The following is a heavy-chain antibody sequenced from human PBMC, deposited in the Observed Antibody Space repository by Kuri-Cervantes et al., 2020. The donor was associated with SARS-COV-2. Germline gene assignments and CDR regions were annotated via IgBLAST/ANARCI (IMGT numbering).Heavy chain of an antibody. CDR1: GGSISSGDYY. V-gene: IGHV4-39*01. D-gene: IGHD6-6*01. CDR3: ARRGAGSSSAVFDI. J-gene: IGHJ3*02. CDR2: IYHSGST. Sequence: SETLSLTCTASGGSISSGDYYWGWIRQPPGKGLEWIAIIYHSGSTYYNPSLKSRVTISLDTSKNQFSLKLSSVTAADTAVYYCARRGAGSSSAVFDIWGLGTMVTVSS.